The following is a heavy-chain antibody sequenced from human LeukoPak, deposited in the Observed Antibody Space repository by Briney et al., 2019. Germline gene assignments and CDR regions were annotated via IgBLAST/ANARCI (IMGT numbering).Heavy chain of an antibody. CDR1: GFTFSSYW. D-gene: IGHD3-16*01. CDR2: IKQDGSEK. V-gene: IGHV3-7*01. CDR3: ARDSPGLRFVQPLPIDY. Sequence: GGSLRLSCAASGFTFSSYWMSWVRQAPGKGLEWVANIKQDGSEKYYVDSVKGRFTISRDNAKNSLYLQMNSLRAEDTAVYYCARDSPGLRFVQPLPIDYWGQGTLVTVSS. J-gene: IGHJ4*02.